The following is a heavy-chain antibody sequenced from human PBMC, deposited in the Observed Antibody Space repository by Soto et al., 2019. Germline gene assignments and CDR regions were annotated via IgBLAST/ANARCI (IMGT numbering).Heavy chain of an antibody. CDR1: GFSLSTSGVG. CDR2: IYWDDDK. CDR3: AHNSRAQYYGSGVDY. D-gene: IGHD3-10*01. Sequence: QITLKESGPTLVKPTQTLTLTCTFSGFSLSTSGVGVGWIRQPPGKALEWLALIYWDDDKRYSPSLKSRLTITKDTAKNQVVLTTTNRDPVDTATYYCAHNSRAQYYGSGVDYWGQGTLVTVSS. J-gene: IGHJ4*02. V-gene: IGHV2-5*02.